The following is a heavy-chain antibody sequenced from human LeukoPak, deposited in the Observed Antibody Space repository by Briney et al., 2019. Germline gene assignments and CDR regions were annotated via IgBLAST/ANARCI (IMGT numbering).Heavy chain of an antibody. CDR1: GFTFSSHW. J-gene: IGHJ4*02. CDR3: AKAGLNYDILTGYYTEGPLPSYYFDY. V-gene: IGHV3-74*01. D-gene: IGHD3-9*01. CDR2: INSDGSSP. Sequence: GGSLRLSCAASGFTFSSHWMHWVRQGPGKGLVWVSRINSDGSSPTYEDSVKGRFTISRDNSKNTLYLQMNSLRAEDTAVYYCAKAGLNYDILTGYYTEGPLPSYYFDYWGQGTLVTVSS.